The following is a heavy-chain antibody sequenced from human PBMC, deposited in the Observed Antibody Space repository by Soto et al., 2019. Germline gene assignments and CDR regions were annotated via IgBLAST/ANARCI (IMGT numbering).Heavy chain of an antibody. V-gene: IGHV4-31*03. CDR3: ARRGGGRWRVSNWFDP. CDR1: GGSISSGGYY. J-gene: IGHJ5*02. CDR2: IYYSGST. D-gene: IGHD2-15*01. Sequence: SETLSLTCTVSGGSISSGGYYWSWIRQHPGKGLEWIGYIYYSGSTYYNPSLKSRVTISVDTSKNQFSLKLSSVTAADTAVYYCARRGGGRWRVSNWFDPWGQGTLVTFSS.